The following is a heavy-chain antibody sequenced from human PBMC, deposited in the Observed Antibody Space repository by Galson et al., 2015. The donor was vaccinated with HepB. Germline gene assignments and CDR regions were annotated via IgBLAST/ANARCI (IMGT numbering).Heavy chain of an antibody. Sequence: SLRLSCAASGFTFSDYYMSWVRQAPGKGLEWVSYISSSTSYTNYADSVKGRFTISRDNAKNSLYLQMNSLRAEDTAVYYCARGGFTSMYLMDVWGQGTTVTVSS. V-gene: IGHV3-11*06. CDR3: ARGGFTSMYLMDV. CDR2: ISSSTSYT. D-gene: IGHD5-18*01. CDR1: GFTFSDYY. J-gene: IGHJ6*02.